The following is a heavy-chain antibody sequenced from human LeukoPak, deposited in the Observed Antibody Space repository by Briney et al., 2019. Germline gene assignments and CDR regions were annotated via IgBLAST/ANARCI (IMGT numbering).Heavy chain of an antibody. J-gene: IGHJ4*02. Sequence: SQTLSLTCTVPGDSISSGGYYWSWIRQHPGKGLEWIGYIYYSGSTYYNPSLKSRVTISVDTSKNQFSLKLSSVTAADTAVYYCARIRLHYFDYWGQGTLVTVSS. CDR1: GDSISSGGYY. V-gene: IGHV4-31*03. CDR2: IYYSGST. CDR3: ARIRLHYFDY.